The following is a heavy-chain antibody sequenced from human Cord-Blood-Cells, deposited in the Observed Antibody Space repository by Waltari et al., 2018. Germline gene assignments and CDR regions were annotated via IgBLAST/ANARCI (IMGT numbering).Heavy chain of an antibody. Sequence: QVQLQQWGAGLLKPSETLSLTCAVSGGSFSGYYWSWIRPPPGKGLEWIGEINHSGSTNYNPSLKSRVTISVDTSKNQFSLKLSSVTAADTAVYYCARGGGYYYDSSGYYYYYGMDVWGQGTTVTVSS. V-gene: IGHV4-34*01. CDR1: GGSFSGYY. CDR2: INHSGST. J-gene: IGHJ6*02. D-gene: IGHD3-22*01. CDR3: ARGGGYYYDSSGYYYYYGMDV.